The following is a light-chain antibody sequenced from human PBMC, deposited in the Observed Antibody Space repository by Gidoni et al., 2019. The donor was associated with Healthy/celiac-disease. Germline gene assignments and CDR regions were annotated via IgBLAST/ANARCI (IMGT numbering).Light chain of an antibody. V-gene: IGKV3-20*01. J-gene: IGKJ4*01. Sequence: EIVLTQSPGTLSLSPGERATLSCRATQSVSSSYLAWFQQKLGQAPRLLIYGASSRATGIPDRFSGSGSGTDFTLTISRLEPEDVAVYYCQQYGRTFXGXTKVEIK. CDR3: QQYGRT. CDR2: GAS. CDR1: QSVSSSY.